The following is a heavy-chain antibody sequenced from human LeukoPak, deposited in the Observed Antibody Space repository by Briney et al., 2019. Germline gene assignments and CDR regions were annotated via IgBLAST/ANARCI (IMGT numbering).Heavy chain of an antibody. D-gene: IGHD6-19*01. CDR3: ASPVSGSSGWYYNY. Sequence: SETLSLTCAVYGGSFSGYYWSWLRQPPGKGLEWIGEINHSGSTNYNPSLKSRVTISVGTSKNQFSLKLSSVTAADTAVYYCASPVSGSSGWYYNYWGQGTLVTVSS. CDR1: GGSFSGYY. J-gene: IGHJ4*02. CDR2: INHSGST. V-gene: IGHV4-34*01.